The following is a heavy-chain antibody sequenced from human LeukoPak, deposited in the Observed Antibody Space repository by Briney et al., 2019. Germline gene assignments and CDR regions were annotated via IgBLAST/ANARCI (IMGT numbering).Heavy chain of an antibody. Sequence: AASVKVSCKASGYTFTSYGISWVRQAPGQGLEWMGWISAYNGNTNYAQKLQGRVTITTDTSTSTAYMELRSLRSDDTAVYYCAREHSGEYSSSWWFDPWGQGTLVTVSS. J-gene: IGHJ5*02. CDR2: ISAYNGNT. V-gene: IGHV1-18*01. D-gene: IGHD6-6*01. CDR1: GYTFTSYG. CDR3: AREHSGEYSSSWWFDP.